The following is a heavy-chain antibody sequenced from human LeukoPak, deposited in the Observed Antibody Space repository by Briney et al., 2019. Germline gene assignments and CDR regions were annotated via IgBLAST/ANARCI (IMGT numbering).Heavy chain of an antibody. CDR1: GGSISSSSYY. J-gene: IGHJ4*02. V-gene: IGHV4-39*07. Sequence: SETLSLTCTVSGGSISSSSYYWGWIRQSPGQGLEWIGSIYYGGRTYYNPSLKSRVTISVDRSKNQFSLKLSSVTAADTAVYYCARVATVYGSPFDYWGQGTLVTVSS. CDR2: IYYGGRT. D-gene: IGHD5/OR15-5a*01. CDR3: ARVATVYGSPFDY.